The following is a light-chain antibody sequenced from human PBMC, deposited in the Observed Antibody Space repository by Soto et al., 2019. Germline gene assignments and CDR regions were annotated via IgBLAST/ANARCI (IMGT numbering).Light chain of an antibody. J-gene: IGKJ1*01. CDR3: QQSSSSSGWT. V-gene: IGKV3-20*01. CDR2: GTS. CDR1: QSVSSSY. Sequence: EIVLTQSPGTLSLSPGERATLSCRASQSVSSSYLAWYQHKPGQAPRLLIYGTSSRATGIPDRFSGSGSGTDFTLIISRLDPEDFAVYYCQQSSSSSGWTFGKGTTLEIK.